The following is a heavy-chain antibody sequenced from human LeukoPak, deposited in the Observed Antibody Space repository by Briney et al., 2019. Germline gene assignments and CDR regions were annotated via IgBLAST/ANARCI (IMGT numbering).Heavy chain of an antibody. Sequence: GGSLRLSCAASGFTFSSYAMHWVRQAPGKGLEWVAVIWYDGSNKYYADSVKGRFTISRDNSKNTLYLQMNSLRAEDTAVYYCARDDWLQLLYFDYWGQGTLVTVSS. J-gene: IGHJ4*02. CDR3: ARDDWLQLLYFDY. CDR1: GFTFSSYA. V-gene: IGHV3-33*08. CDR2: IWYDGSNK. D-gene: IGHD5-24*01.